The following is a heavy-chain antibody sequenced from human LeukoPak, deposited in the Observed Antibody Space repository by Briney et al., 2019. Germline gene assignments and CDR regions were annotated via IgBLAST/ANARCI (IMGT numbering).Heavy chain of an antibody. CDR2: MNPNSGNT. CDR1: GYTFTSYD. Sequence: ASVKVSCKASGYTFTSYDINWVRQATGQGLEWMGWMNPNSGNTGYAQKFQGRVSMTWKTSISTAYMELSSLKSEDTAVYYCAKIGAAARRTPNPRWFDPWGQGTLVTVSS. CDR3: AKIGAAARRTPNPRWFDP. V-gene: IGHV1-8*01. D-gene: IGHD6-6*01. J-gene: IGHJ5*02.